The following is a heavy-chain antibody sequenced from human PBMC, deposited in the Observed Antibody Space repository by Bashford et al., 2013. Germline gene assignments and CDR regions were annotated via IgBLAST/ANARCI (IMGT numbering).Heavy chain of an antibody. CDR2: VDWDDEK. Sequence: SGPTLVKPTQTLTLTCTFSGFSLTRTGMCVSWIRQPPGKALEWLALVDWDDEKYYSTSLRTRLTISKDTSKNQVVLTMTNMDPVDTATYYCARVVEYSSSSAMDVWGQGTTVTVSS. D-gene: IGHD6-6*01. J-gene: IGHJ6*02. CDR1: GFSLTRTGMC. CDR3: ARVVEYSSSSAMDV. V-gene: IGHV2-70*01.